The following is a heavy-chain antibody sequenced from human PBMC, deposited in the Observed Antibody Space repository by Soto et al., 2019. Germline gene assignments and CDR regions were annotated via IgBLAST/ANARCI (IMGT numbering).Heavy chain of an antibody. CDR1: GFTFSSYW. V-gene: IGHV3-74*01. CDR2: INGDGSST. CDR3: TRPRYDGSGTPLDP. Sequence: EVQLVESGGGLVQPGWSLRLSCAASGFTFSSYWMHWVRQAPGKGLVWVSRINGDGSSTRYADSVKGRFIISRDNAKTTLYLQMNSLRAEDTAVYYCTRPRYDGSGTPLDPWGQGTLVTASS. J-gene: IGHJ5*02. D-gene: IGHD3-22*01.